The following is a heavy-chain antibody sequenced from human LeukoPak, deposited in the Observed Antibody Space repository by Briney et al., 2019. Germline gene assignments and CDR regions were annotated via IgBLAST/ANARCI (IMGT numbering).Heavy chain of an antibody. CDR3: ARGNSGYDVVDY. J-gene: IGHJ4*02. CDR1: GFTFSSYG. V-gene: IGHV3-30*03. D-gene: IGHD5-12*01. CDR2: ISYDGSNK. Sequence: GGSLRLSCAASGFTFSSYGMHWVRQAPGKGLEWVAVISYDGSNKYYADSVQGRFTISRDNSKNTLYLQMNSLRAEDTAVYYCARGNSGYDVVDYWGQGTLVTVSS.